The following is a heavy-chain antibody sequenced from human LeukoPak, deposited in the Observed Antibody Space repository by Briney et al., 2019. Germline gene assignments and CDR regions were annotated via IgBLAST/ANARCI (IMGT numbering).Heavy chain of an antibody. V-gene: IGHV3-33*01. D-gene: IGHD3-9*01. CDR3: ARRRRLRYFDWLLHDYYYYYGMDV. J-gene: IGHJ6*02. CDR1: GFTFSSYG. Sequence: PGRSLRLSRAASGFTFSSYGMHWVRQAPGKGLEWVAVIWYDGSNKYYADSVKGRFTISRDDSKNTLYLQMNSLRAEDTAVYYCARRRRLRYFDWLLHDYYYYYGMDVWGQGTTVTVSS. CDR2: IWYDGSNK.